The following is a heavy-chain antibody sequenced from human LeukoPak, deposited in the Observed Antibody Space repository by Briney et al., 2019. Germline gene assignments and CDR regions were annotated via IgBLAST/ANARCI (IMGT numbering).Heavy chain of an antibody. V-gene: IGHV4-61*03. CDR2: IYYSGST. D-gene: IGHD3-9*01. CDR3: ASGPGGFDWTPGY. CDR1: GGSVSSGSYY. Sequence: SETLSLTCTVSGGSVSSGSYYWSWIRQPPGEGLEGIGYIYYSGSTNYNPSLKSRFTISGDTSKNHFSLKLSYVTAADTDVYYCASGPGGFDWTPGYWGQGTLVTVSS. J-gene: IGHJ4*02.